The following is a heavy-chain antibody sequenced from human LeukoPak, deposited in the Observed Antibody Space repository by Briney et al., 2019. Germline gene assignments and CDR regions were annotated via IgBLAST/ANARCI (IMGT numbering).Heavy chain of an antibody. CDR2: FDPEDGET. D-gene: IGHD3-22*01. Sequence: GASVKVSCKVSGYTLTELSMHWVRQAPGKGLERMGGFDPEDGETIYAQKFQGRVTMTEDTSTDTAYMELSSLRSEDTAVYYCLVLIGRSYYFDYWGQGTLVTVSS. V-gene: IGHV1-24*01. CDR3: LVLIGRSYYFDY. CDR1: GYTLTELS. J-gene: IGHJ4*02.